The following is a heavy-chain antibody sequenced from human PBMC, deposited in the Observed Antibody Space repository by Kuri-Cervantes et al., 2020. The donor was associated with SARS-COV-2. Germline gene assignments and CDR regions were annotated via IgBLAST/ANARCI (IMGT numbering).Heavy chain of an antibody. CDR3: ARAYARGPQGGVRWFGELAEHGMDV. CDR1: GYTFTSYA. V-gene: IGHV1-18*01. J-gene: IGHJ6*02. D-gene: IGHD3-10*01. CDR2: ISANNGNT. Sequence: ASVKVSCKASGYTFTSYAMNWVRQAPGQGLEWMGWISANNGNTNYAQNLQGRVTMTRDTSTSTVYMELSSLRSEDTAVYYCARAYARGPQGGVRWFGELAEHGMDVWGQGTTVTVSS.